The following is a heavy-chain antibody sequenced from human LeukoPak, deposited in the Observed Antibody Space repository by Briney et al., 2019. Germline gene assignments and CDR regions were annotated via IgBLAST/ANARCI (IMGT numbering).Heavy chain of an antibody. D-gene: IGHD3-22*01. CDR1: GGSISSSSYY. J-gene: IGHJ5*02. V-gene: IGHV4-39*07. CDR2: MYYSGST. CDR3: ARGGRDYYDSSGYYYDWFDP. Sequence: SETLSLTCTVSGGSISSSSYYWGWIRQPPGKGLEWIGSMYYSGSTNYNPSLKSRVTISVDTSKNQFSLKLSSVTAADTAVYYCARGGRDYYDSSGYYYDWFDPWGQGTLVTVSS.